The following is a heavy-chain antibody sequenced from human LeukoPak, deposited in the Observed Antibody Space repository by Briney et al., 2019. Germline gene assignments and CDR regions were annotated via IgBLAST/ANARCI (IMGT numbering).Heavy chain of an antibody. CDR1: GASISSGTYY. J-gene: IGHJ3*02. V-gene: IGHV4-30-2*01. CDR3: ARRKRYYGSGSYYPQGAFDI. Sequence: PSETLSLTCTVSGASISSGTYYWSWIRQPPGKGLEWIGYISHSGSTFYNPSLKSRVTISVDTSKNQFSLKLSSVTAADTAVYYCARRKRYYGSGSYYPQGAFDIWGQGTMVTVSS. CDR2: ISHSGST. D-gene: IGHD3-10*01.